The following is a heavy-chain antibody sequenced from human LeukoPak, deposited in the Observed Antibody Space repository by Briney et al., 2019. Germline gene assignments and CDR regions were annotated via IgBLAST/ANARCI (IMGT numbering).Heavy chain of an antibody. CDR2: ISSDGSST. CDR1: GFTFRNHW. V-gene: IGHV3-74*03. J-gene: IGHJ4*02. Sequence: GESLKISCAASGFTFRNHWMHWVRQTPGKGLVWVSRISSDGSSTTYADSVKGRFTISRDNAKNTLYLQMNNLRAEDTAMYYCARDQRVTGRPDIDYWGQGTLVIVSS. CDR3: ARDQRVTGRPDIDY. D-gene: IGHD6-6*01.